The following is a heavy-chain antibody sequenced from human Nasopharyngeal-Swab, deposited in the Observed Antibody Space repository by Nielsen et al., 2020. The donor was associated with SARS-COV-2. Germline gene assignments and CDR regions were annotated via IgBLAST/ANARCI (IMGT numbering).Heavy chain of an antibody. CDR3: ASSQAYNWNDSDAFDI. CDR2: ISSSGSTI. J-gene: IGHJ3*02. V-gene: IGHV3-11*04. CDR1: GFTFSDYY. Sequence: GGSLRLSCAASGFTFSDYYMSWIRQAPGKALEWVSYISSSGSTIYYADSVKGRFTISRDNAKNSLYLQMNSLRAEDTAVYYCASSQAYNWNDSDAFDIWGQGTMVTVSS. D-gene: IGHD1-1*01.